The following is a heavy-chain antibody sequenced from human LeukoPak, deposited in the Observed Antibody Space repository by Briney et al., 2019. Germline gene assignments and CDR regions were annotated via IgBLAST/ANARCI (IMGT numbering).Heavy chain of an antibody. Sequence: ASVKVSCKASGYTFTSYARHWVRQAPGQRLEWRGWINAGNGNRKYSQEFQGRGTITRDTSARTAYMEMSSLSSEAMAVYYCARDLGTAAGGGVWFDPWGQGTLVTVSS. CDR2: INAGNGNR. CDR1: GYTFTSYA. V-gene: IGHV1-3*03. D-gene: IGHD2-8*02. CDR3: ARDLGTAAGGGVWFDP. J-gene: IGHJ5*02.